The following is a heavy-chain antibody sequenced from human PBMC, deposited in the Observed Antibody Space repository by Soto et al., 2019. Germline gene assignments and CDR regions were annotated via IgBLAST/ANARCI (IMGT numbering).Heavy chain of an antibody. CDR3: ARVYFVGIASDSGGYYYYMDV. Sequence: ASVKVSCKASGYTFTSYGISWVRQAPGQGLEWMGWISAYNGNTNYAQKLQGRVTMATDTSTSTAYMELRSLRSDDTAVYYCARVYFVGIASDSGGYYYYMDVWGKGTTVTVSS. J-gene: IGHJ6*03. CDR1: GYTFTSYG. D-gene: IGHD6-13*01. V-gene: IGHV1-18*01. CDR2: ISAYNGNT.